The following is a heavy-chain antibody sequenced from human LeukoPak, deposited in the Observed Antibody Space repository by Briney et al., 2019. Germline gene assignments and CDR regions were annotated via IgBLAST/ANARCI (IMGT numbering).Heavy chain of an antibody. J-gene: IGHJ3*02. CDR2: ISGSGGST. V-gene: IGHV3-23*01. CDR1: GFTFSSYA. D-gene: IGHD3-3*01. CDR3: AKVKGAGVVPPYNAFDI. Sequence: GGSLRLSCAASGFTFSSYAMRWVRQAPGKGLEWVSAISGSGGSTYYADSVKGRFTISRDNSKNTLYLQMNSLRAEDTAVYYCAKVKGAGVVPPYNAFDIWGQGTMVTVSS.